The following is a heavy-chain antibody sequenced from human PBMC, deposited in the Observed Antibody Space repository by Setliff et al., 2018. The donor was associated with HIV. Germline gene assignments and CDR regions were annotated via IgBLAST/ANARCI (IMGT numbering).Heavy chain of an antibody. D-gene: IGHD4-17*01. V-gene: IGHV1-24*01. CDR1: GYTLTELS. J-gene: IGHJ6*03. Sequence: ASVKVSCKVSGYTLTELSIHWVRQAPGKGLEWMGGFVPEHSETIYAQKFQGRVTMTEDTSTDTAFMELSGLTSEDTAVYYCATRGDLLGRRASTVTVYYYYLDVWGNGTAVTVSS. CDR3: ATRGDLLGRRASTVTVYYYYLDV. CDR2: FVPEHSET.